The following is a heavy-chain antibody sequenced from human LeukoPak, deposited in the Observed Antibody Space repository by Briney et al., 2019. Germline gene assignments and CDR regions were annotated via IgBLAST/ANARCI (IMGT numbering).Heavy chain of an antibody. J-gene: IGHJ6*03. CDR1: GYSISSGYY. D-gene: IGHD5-18*01. CDR2: IYHSGST. V-gene: IGHV4-38-2*02. Sequence: SETLSLTCTVSGYSISSGYYWGWIRPPPGKGLEWIGSIYHSGSTYYNPSLKSRVTISVDTSKNQFSLKLSSVTAADTAVYYCASPAMAFIDQGRYNYYYYMDVWGKGTTVTVSS. CDR3: ASPAMAFIDQGRYNYYYYMDV.